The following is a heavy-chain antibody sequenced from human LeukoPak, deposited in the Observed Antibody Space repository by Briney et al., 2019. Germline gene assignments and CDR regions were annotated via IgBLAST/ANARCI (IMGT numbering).Heavy chain of an antibody. Sequence: GGSLRLSCAASGFTFSDHYLDWVRQAPGQGLERVCRIRKKVNTYTAQYAASVKDRFSISRDDSNNSPYLQMTSLKTQDTAVYYCVRAQAVGEPAFDIWGQGTMVTVSS. CDR1: GFTFSDHY. V-gene: IGHV3-72*01. CDR2: IRKKVNTYTA. CDR3: VRAQAVGEPAFDI. J-gene: IGHJ3*02. D-gene: IGHD2-21*01.